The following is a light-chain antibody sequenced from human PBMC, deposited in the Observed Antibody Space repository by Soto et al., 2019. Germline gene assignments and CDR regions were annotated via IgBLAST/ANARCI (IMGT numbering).Light chain of an antibody. CDR2: EVT. CDR3: CSYAVSPIHYV. J-gene: IGLJ1*01. CDR1: DVGSYNL. V-gene: IGLV2-23*02. Sequence: QSALTQPASVSGSPGQSITISCTGSDVGSYNLVSWYQQHPGKAPKLMIYEVTKRPSGVSNRFSGSKSGNTASLTISGLQAEDEADYYCCSYAVSPIHYVFGTGTKVTVL.